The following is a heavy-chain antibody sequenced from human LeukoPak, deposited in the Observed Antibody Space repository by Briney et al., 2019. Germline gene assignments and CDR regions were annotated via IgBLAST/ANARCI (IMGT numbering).Heavy chain of an antibody. CDR1: GGSISSGGYY. V-gene: IGHV4-31*03. Sequence: SQTLSLTCTVSGGSISSGGYYWSWIRQHPGKGLEWIGYIYYSGSTYYNPSLKSRVTISVDTSKNQFSLKLSSVTAADTAVYYCARVTGYDILTGEYYFDYWGQGTLVTVSS. CDR3: ARVTGYDILTGEYYFDY. CDR2: IYYSGST. J-gene: IGHJ4*02. D-gene: IGHD3-9*01.